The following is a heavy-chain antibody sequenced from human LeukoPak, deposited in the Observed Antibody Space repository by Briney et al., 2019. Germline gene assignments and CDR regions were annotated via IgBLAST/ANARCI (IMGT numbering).Heavy chain of an antibody. CDR1: GYSISSGYY. V-gene: IGHV4-38-2*02. CDR2: IYHSGST. CDR3: AGDSTYCSSTSCYKDFDY. J-gene: IGHJ4*02. D-gene: IGHD2-2*02. Sequence: SETLSLTCTVSGYSISSGYYWGWIRQPPGKGLEWIGSIYHSGSTYYNPSLKSRVTISVDTSKNQFSLKLSSVTAADTAVYYCAGDSTYCSSTSCYKDFDYWGQGTLVTVSS.